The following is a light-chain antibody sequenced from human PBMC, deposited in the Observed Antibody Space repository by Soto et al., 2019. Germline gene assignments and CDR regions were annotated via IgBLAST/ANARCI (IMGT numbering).Light chain of an antibody. Sequence: EIALTQSPGTLALSPGERATLSCRASQTFSNSFLSWFQPIPGKAPRPLIYGASMRATGIPDRFSGSGSGTDFTLTISRLEPEDFAVYYCQQCGSSSTFGQGTRLEIK. CDR3: QQCGSSST. CDR2: GAS. CDR1: QTFSNSF. V-gene: IGKV3-20*01. J-gene: IGKJ5*01.